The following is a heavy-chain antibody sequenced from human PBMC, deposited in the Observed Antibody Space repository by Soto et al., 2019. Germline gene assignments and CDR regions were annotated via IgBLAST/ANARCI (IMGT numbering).Heavy chain of an antibody. D-gene: IGHD6-19*01. V-gene: IGHV3-30-3*01. CDR1: GFTFSSYA. CDR2: ISYDGSNK. CDR3: AREGSSGWGYYGMDV. Sequence: QVQLVESGGGVVQPGRSLRLSCAASGFTFSSYAMRWVRQAPGKGLEWVAVISYDGSNKYYADSVKGRFTISRDNSKNTLYLQMNSLRAEDTAVYYCAREGSSGWGYYGMDVWGQGTTVTVSS. J-gene: IGHJ6*02.